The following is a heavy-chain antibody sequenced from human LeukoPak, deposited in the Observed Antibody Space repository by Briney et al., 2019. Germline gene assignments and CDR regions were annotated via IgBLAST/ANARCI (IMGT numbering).Heavy chain of an antibody. CDR3: ARDRYGYCGGDCYQFDI. J-gene: IGHJ3*02. V-gene: IGHV4-39*07. CDR1: GGSISSSSYY. Sequence: PSETLSLTCTVSGGSISSSSYYWGWIRQPPGKGLEWIGSIYYSGSTYYNPSLKSRVTISVDTSKNQFSLKLSSVTAADTAVYYCARDRYGYCGGDCYQFDIWGQGTMVTVSS. D-gene: IGHD2-21*02. CDR2: IYYSGST.